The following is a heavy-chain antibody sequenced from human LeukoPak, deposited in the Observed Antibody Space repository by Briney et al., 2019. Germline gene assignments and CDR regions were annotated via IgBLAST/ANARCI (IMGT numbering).Heavy chain of an antibody. V-gene: IGHV4-34*01. D-gene: IGHD3-22*01. CDR2: INHSGST. CDR3: ARRSSGYSY. J-gene: IGHJ4*02. Sequence: SETLSLTCAVYGGSFSGYYWSWNRQPPGKGLEWIGEINHSGSTNYNPSLKSRVTISVDTSKNQFSLKLSSVTAADTAVYYCARRSSGYSYWGQGTLVTVSS. CDR1: GGSFSGYY.